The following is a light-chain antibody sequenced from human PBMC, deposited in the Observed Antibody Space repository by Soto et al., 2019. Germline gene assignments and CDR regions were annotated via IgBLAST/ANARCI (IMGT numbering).Light chain of an antibody. CDR3: QQYGSSPGYT. Sequence: EIVLTQSPGTLSLSPGERATLSCRASQSVSSSYLAWYQQKTGQAPRLLIYDASSRATGIPDRFSGSGSGTDFTLTISRLEPEDFAVYYCQQYGSSPGYTFGQGTKLEIK. J-gene: IGKJ2*01. CDR2: DAS. CDR1: QSVSSSY. V-gene: IGKV3-20*01.